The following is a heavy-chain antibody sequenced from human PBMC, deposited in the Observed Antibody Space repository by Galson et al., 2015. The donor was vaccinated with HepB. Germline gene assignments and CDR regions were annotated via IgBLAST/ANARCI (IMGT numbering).Heavy chain of an antibody. CDR1: GYTFTGYY. CDR3: ARDSIAVAGTFRYYYYGMDV. J-gene: IGHJ6*02. V-gene: IGHV1-2*04. D-gene: IGHD6-19*01. CDR2: INPNSGGT. Sequence: SVKVSCKASGYTFTGYYMHWVRQAPGQGLEWMGWINPNSGGTNYAQKFQGWVTMTRDTSISTAYMELSRLRSDDTAVYYCARDSIAVAGTFRYYYYGMDVWGQGTTVTVSS.